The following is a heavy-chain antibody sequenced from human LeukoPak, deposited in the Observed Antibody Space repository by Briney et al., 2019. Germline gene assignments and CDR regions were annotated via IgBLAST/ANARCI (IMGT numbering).Heavy chain of an antibody. J-gene: IGHJ6*03. CDR1: GYTFTGYY. D-gene: IGHD3-22*01. CDR3: AREGYYYDSSAYYYYYYMDV. Sequence: ASVKVSCKASGYTFTGYYMHWVRQAPGQGLEWMGWINTNTGNPTYAQGFTGRFVFSLDTSVSTAYLQISSLKAEDTAVYYCAREGYYYDSSAYYYYYYMDVWGKGTTVTVSS. CDR2: INTNTGNP. V-gene: IGHV7-4-1*02.